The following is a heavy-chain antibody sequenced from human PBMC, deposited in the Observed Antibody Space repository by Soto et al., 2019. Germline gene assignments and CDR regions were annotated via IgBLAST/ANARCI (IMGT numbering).Heavy chain of an antibody. CDR1: GGTFSSYT. CDR2: IIPILGIA. CDR3: SETGPASFDY. J-gene: IGHJ4*02. V-gene: IGHV1-69*02. Sequence: ASVTVSFKASGGTFSSYTISWVRQTPGQGLEWMGRIIPILGIAIYTQKFQGRVTITAKKSTSNAYMEVSSLCSEDTAVYYCSETGPASFDYWGQGTLVTVSS. D-gene: IGHD3-9*01.